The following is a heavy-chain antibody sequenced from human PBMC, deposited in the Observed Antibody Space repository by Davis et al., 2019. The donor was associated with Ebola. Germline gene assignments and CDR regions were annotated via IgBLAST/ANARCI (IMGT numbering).Heavy chain of an antibody. D-gene: IGHD2-8*02. J-gene: IGHJ3*02. CDR2: INPNSGGT. Sequence: ASVKVSCKASGYTFTSYGISWVRQAPGQGLEWMGWINPNSGGTNYAQKFQGRVTMTRDTSISTAYMELSSLRSDDTAVYYCARARGGTEYDAFDIWGQGTMVTVSS. V-gene: IGHV1-2*02. CDR3: ARARGGTEYDAFDI. CDR1: GYTFTSYG.